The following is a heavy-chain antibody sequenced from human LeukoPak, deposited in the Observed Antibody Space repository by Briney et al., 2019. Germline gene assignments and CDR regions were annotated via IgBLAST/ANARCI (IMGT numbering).Heavy chain of an antibody. CDR3: VREQFSHTSNYFDN. CDR1: GFMFDDYA. CDR2: ISGDGVSS. J-gene: IGHJ4*02. D-gene: IGHD5-24*01. V-gene: IGHV3-43*02. Sequence: TGGSLRISCAASGFMFDDYAMHWVRHVPGRGLEWVSLISGDGVSSFYADSVKGRFTISRDNNNSSLSLQMRRLTTEDTAFYYCVREQFSHTSNYFDNWGQGILVTVSS.